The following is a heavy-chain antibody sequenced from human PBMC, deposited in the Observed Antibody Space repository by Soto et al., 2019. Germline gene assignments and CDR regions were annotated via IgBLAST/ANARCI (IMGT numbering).Heavy chain of an antibody. CDR3: SHSLIPTWESRGAFDY. CDR2: IYWDDDK. D-gene: IGHD1-26*01. CDR1: GXXXXXXXXX. J-gene: IGHJ4*02. Sequence: GAKLXNPTQTLTLTCXISGXXXXXXXXXVXXXXQXPGTALDWLALIYWDDDKRYSPSLKSRLTITKDTSKNQVVLTMTNMDPVDTATYYFSHSLIPTWESRGAFDYWGQGTLVTVSS. V-gene: IGHV2-5*02.